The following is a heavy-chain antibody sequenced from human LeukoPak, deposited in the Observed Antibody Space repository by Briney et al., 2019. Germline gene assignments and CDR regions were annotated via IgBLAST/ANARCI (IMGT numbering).Heavy chain of an antibody. CDR3: ARGGGWELLRSYFDY. J-gene: IGHJ4*02. CDR2: IIPIFGTA. Sequence: GASVKVSCKVSGYTLTELSMHWVRQAPGQGLEWMGGIIPIFGTANYAQKFQGRVTITADESTSTAYMELSSLRSEDTAVYYCARGGGWELLRSYFDYWGQGTLVTVSS. V-gene: IGHV1-69*13. CDR1: GYTLTELS. D-gene: IGHD1-26*01.